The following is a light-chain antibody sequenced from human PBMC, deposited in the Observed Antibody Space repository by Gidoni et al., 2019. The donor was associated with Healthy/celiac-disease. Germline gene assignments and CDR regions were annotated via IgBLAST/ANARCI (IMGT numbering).Light chain of an antibody. CDR3: QQYNSRT. Sequence: DIQMTQSPSTLSASVGDRVTITCRASQSISSWLAWYQQKPGKAPKLLIYKASSLESGVPSRVSGSGSGTEFTLTISSLQPDDFATYYCQQYNSRTFXQXTKVEIK. CDR1: QSISSW. J-gene: IGKJ1*01. CDR2: KAS. V-gene: IGKV1-5*03.